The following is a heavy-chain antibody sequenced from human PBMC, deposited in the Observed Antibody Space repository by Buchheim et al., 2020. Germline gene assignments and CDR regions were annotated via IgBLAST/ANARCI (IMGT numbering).Heavy chain of an antibody. CDR3: AKEKWELYPRQSSFDY. Sequence: QVQLVESGGGVVQPGRSLRLSCAASGFTFSSYAMHWVRQAPGKGLEWVAVISYDGSNKYYADSVKGRFTISRDNSKNTLYLQMNSLRAEDTAVYYCAKEKWELYPRQSSFDYWGQGTL. D-gene: IGHD1-26*01. V-gene: IGHV3-30-3*01. J-gene: IGHJ4*02. CDR1: GFTFSSYA. CDR2: ISYDGSNK.